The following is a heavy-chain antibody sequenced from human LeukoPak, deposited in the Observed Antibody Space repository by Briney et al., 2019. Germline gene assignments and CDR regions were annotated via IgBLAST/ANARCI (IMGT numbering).Heavy chain of an antibody. Sequence: SETLSLTCTVSGGSISSYYWGWIRQPPGKGLEWIGSIYYSGSTYYNPSLKSRVTISVDTSKNQFSLKLSSVTAADTAVYYCARKQAGYYDFWSGYFPTPNWFDPWGQGTLVTVSS. CDR3: ARKQAGYYDFWSGYFPTPNWFDP. CDR2: IYYSGST. V-gene: IGHV4-39*01. CDR1: GGSISSYY. D-gene: IGHD3-3*01. J-gene: IGHJ5*02.